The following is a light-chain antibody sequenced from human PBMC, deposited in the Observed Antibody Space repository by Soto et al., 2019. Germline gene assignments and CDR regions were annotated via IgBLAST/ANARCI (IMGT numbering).Light chain of an antibody. V-gene: IGLV2-14*01. CDR1: SSDIGAFNY. CDR3: SSYTVTTTLVV. Sequence: QLVLTQPASVSGSPGQSVTISCTGTSSDIGAFNYVSWYQHHPGKAPKLMIYGVANRPSGVSNRFSGSKSGNTASLTISGLQAEDEASYYCSSYTVTTTLVVFGGGTKVTVL. J-gene: IGLJ2*01. CDR2: GVA.